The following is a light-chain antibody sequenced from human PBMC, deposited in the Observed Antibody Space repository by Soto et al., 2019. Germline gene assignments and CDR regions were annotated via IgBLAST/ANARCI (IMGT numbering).Light chain of an antibody. CDR3: QQYHDWPPKWT. J-gene: IGKJ1*01. CDR2: GES. CDR1: QSVSGS. Sequence: EIVMTQSPATLSVSPGERATLSCRASQSVSGSLAWYQQKPGQAPRLLFYGESTRATGIPPRFSGSGSGTEFTLTISSVQSEDFAVYYCQQYHDWPPKWTFGQGTKVEIK. V-gene: IGKV3-15*01.